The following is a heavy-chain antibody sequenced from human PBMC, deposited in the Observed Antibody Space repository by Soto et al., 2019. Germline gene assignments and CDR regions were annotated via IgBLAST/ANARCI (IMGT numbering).Heavy chain of an antibody. CDR3: ARELAAAGTPFYYYYMDV. D-gene: IGHD6-13*01. CDR2: ISAYNGNT. Sequence: QVQLVQSGAEVKKPGASVKVSCKASGYTFTSYGISWVRQAPGQGLEWMGWISAYNGNTNYAQKLQGRVTMTTDTSTITAYMELRSLRSDDTAVNYCARELAAAGTPFYYYYMDVWGKGTTVTVSS. CDR1: GYTFTSYG. J-gene: IGHJ6*03. V-gene: IGHV1-18*01.